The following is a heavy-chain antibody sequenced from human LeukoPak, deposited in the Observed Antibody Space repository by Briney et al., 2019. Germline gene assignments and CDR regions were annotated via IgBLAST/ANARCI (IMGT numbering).Heavy chain of an antibody. D-gene: IGHD3-16*02. Sequence: PGGSLRLSCAASGFTFSSYEMNWVRQAPGKGLEWVSYISSSGSTIYYADSVNGRFTISRDNAKNSLYLQMNSLRAEDTAVYYCARAVAFGGVIAYFDYWGQGTLVTVSS. CDR1: GFTFSSYE. CDR3: ARAVAFGGVIAYFDY. V-gene: IGHV3-48*03. CDR2: ISSSGSTI. J-gene: IGHJ4*02.